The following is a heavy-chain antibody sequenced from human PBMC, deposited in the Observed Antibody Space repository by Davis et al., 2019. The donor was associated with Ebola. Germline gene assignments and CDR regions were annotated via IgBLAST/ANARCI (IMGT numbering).Heavy chain of an antibody. J-gene: IGHJ6*02. CDR2: IYYSGST. V-gene: IGHV4-31*03. CDR3: AREAGDSSSYREVGYYYYYGMDV. D-gene: IGHD6-6*01. Sequence: MPSETLSLTCTVSGGSVSSGGYYWSWIRQHPGKGLEWIGYIYYSGSTYYNPSLKSRVTISVDPSKNQFSLKLSSVTAADTAVYYCAREAGDSSSYREVGYYYYYGMDVWGQGTTVTVSS. CDR1: GGSVSSGGYY.